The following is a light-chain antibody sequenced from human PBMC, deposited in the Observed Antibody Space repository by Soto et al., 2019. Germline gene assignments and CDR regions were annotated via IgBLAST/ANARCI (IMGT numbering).Light chain of an antibody. V-gene: IGKV3-20*01. J-gene: IGKJ1*01. CDR3: QQYGSSPWT. CDR1: QSVSSSD. Sequence: EIVLTQSAGTLSLSPGERAILSCRASQSVSSSDLAWYQQKPGQAPRLLIYGASSRATGIPDRFSGSGSGTDFTLTISSLEPEDFAVYYCQQYGSSPWTFGQGTKVDIK. CDR2: GAS.